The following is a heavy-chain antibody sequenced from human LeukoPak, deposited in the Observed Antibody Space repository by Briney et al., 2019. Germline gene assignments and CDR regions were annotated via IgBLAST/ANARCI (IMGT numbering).Heavy chain of an antibody. J-gene: IGHJ4*02. Sequence: SETLSLTCTVSGGSISSYYWSWIRQPPGKGLEWIGYIYYSGSTNYNPSLKSRVTISVDTSKNQFSLKLSSVIAADTAVYYCARTYSSSSNDYWGQGTLVTVSS. CDR1: GGSISSYY. CDR3: ARTYSSSSNDY. V-gene: IGHV4-59*01. D-gene: IGHD6-6*01. CDR2: IYYSGST.